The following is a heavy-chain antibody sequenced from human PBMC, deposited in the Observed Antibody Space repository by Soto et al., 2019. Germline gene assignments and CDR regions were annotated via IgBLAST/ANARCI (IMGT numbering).Heavy chain of an antibody. V-gene: IGHV3-21*01. CDR2: ISSSSSYI. CDR1: GFTFSSYS. J-gene: IGHJ6*03. CDR3: ARDQGREDGYDGPYYSYMDV. D-gene: IGHD5-12*01. Sequence: GGSLILSCAASGFTFSSYSMNWVRQAPGKGLEWVSSISSSSSYIYYADSVKGRFTISRDNAKNSLYLQMNSLRAEDTAVYYCARDQGREDGYDGPYYSYMDVWGKGTTAT.